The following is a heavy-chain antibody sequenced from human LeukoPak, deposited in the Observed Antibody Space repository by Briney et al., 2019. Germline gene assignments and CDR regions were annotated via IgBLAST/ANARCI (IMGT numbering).Heavy chain of an antibody. CDR3: AKARYSGYDTRGVVDY. CDR1: GFTFSSYG. Sequence: GGSLRLSCAASGFTFSSYGMHWARQAPGKGLEWVAVISYDGSNKYYADSVKGRFTISRDNSKNTLYLQMNSLRAEDTAVYYCAKARYSGYDTRGVVDYWGQGTLVTVSS. D-gene: IGHD5-12*01. V-gene: IGHV3-30*18. CDR2: ISYDGSNK. J-gene: IGHJ4*02.